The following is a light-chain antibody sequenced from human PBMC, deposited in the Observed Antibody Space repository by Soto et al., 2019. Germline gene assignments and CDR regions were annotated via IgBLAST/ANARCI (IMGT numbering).Light chain of an antibody. J-gene: IGLJ3*02. CDR3: ASYTSSANRV. CDR1: SSDVGGYDY. V-gene: IGLV2-14*01. CDR2: EVT. Sequence: QSALTQPASVSGSPGQSITISCTGTSSDVGGYDYVSWYQQPPGKAPKLIIYEVTNRPSGVSNRFSGSKSGNTASLTISGLQAEDEADYYCASYTSSANRVFGGGTQLTVL.